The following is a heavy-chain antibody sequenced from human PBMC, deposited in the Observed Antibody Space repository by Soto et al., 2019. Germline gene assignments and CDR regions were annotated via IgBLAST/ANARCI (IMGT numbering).Heavy chain of an antibody. D-gene: IGHD3-22*01. CDR2: ISGSGGST. CDR1: GFTFSSYA. J-gene: IGHJ4*02. Sequence: GGSLRLSCAASGFTFSSYAMSWVPQAPGKGLEWVSAISGSGGSTYYADSVKGRFTISRDNSKNTLYLQMNSLRAEDTAVYYCAKDAGNYYDSSGYYGLRYFDYWGQGTLVTVSS. V-gene: IGHV3-23*01. CDR3: AKDAGNYYDSSGYYGLRYFDY.